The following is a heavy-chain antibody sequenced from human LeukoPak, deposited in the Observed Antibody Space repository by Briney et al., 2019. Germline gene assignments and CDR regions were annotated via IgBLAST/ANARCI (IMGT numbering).Heavy chain of an antibody. J-gene: IGHJ4*02. V-gene: IGHV3-30*18. CDR1: GFTFGSYG. Sequence: GRSLRLSCAASGFTFGSYGMHWVRQAPGKGLEWVAVISYDGSNKYYADSVKGRFTISRDDSKNTLYLQMNSLRAEDTAVYYCAKVLSGYCSSTSCPSEADYWGQGTLVTVSS. CDR2: ISYDGSNK. CDR3: AKVLSGYCSSTSCPSEADY. D-gene: IGHD2-2*03.